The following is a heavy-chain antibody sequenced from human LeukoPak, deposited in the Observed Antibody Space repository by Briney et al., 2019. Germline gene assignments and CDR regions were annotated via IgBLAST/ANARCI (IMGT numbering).Heavy chain of an antibody. CDR2: IYYSGST. D-gene: IGHD1-26*01. CDR1: GGSISRYY. V-gene: IGHV4-59*08. Sequence: PSETLSLTCTVSGGSISRYYWSWIRQPPGKGLEWVGYIYYSGSTNYNPSLKSRVTTSVNTSKNHLSLKLSSVTAADTAVYYCGSRSYNPSLKSRVTTSVDTSKTKLYLKLSSVTTAHTTTSFCARVIGYYSSTSCFGYFDYWGQGTLVTVSS. CDR3: GSRSYNPSLKSRVTTSVDTSKTKLYLKLSSVTTAHTTTSFCARVIGYYSSTSCFGYFDY. J-gene: IGHJ4*02.